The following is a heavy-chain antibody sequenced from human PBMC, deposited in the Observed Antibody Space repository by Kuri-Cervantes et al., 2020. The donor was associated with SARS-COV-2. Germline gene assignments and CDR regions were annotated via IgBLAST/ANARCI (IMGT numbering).Heavy chain of an antibody. CDR2: ISGSGGST. CDR3: ARGFELLRDFDL. CDR1: GFASSNSA. Sequence: GESLKISCAVSGFASSNSAMSWVRQAPGKGLEWVSPISGSGGSTYYADSVKGRFTISRDNSKNTLYLQMNSLRTEDTAVYYCARGFELLRDFDLWGRGTLVTVSS. J-gene: IGHJ2*01. D-gene: IGHD1-7*01. V-gene: IGHV3-23*01.